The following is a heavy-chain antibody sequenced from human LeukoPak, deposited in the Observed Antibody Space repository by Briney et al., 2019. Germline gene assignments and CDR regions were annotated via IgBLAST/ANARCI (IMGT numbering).Heavy chain of an antibody. D-gene: IGHD1-14*01. J-gene: IGHJ4*02. V-gene: IGHV4-59*01. CDR1: GGSISSYY. CDR3: ARDEGAGLFDY. Sequence: SETLSLTCTVSGGSISSYYWSWVRQPPGKGLEWIGDINYSGSINYNPSLKSRVTISVDTSKNQFSLKLSSVTPGDTAVYYCARDEGAGLFDYWGQGTLVTVSS. CDR2: INYSGSI.